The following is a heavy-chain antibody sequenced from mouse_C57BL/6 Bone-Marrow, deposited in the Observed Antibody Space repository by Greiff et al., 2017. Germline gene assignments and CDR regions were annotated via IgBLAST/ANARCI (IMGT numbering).Heavy chain of an antibody. D-gene: IGHD2-3*01. J-gene: IGHJ1*03. CDR3: AGLGGYYVYWYFDV. Sequence: QVQLKQSGAELARPGASVKLSCKASGYTFTSYGLSWVKQSTGQGLAWIGELYPRSGNTYYNEKFMGKATLTADKSSSTAYMELRSLTSEDSTVYFCAGLGGYYVYWYFDVWGTGTTVTVSS. CDR1: GYTFTSYG. V-gene: IGHV1-81*01. CDR2: LYPRSGNT.